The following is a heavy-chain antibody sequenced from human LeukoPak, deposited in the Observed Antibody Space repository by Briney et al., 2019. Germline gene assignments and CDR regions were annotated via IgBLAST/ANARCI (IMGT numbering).Heavy chain of an antibody. J-gene: IGHJ3*02. V-gene: IGHV4-59*01. D-gene: IGHD2-2*01. CDR3: VRARLYDDIVPAAERADDAFDM. CDR2: IHSDSTT. Sequence: SETLSFTCTVSGVTLTDYYWDWIRQPPGKGLEFIGYIHSDSTTNYDSYLLRRVNVSVATSENQFSLKLSSVAAADTDVYFCVRARLYDDIVPAAERADDAFDMWGQGTMVTVSS. CDR1: GVTLTDYY.